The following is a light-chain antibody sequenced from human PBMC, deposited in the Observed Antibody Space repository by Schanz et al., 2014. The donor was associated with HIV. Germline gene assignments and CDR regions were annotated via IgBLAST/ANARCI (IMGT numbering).Light chain of an antibody. CDR1: QRLSSSY. Sequence: EIVLTQSPGSLSLSPGGRATLSCGASQRLSSSYLAWYQQKRDQPPRLVIYATSTRAAGIPDRFSGTGSGTDFTLTISRLEPEDFAVYFCQYFGNSGGTFGGGTKVEFK. V-gene: IGKV3-20*01. CDR2: ATS. J-gene: IGKJ4*01. CDR3: QYFGNSGGT.